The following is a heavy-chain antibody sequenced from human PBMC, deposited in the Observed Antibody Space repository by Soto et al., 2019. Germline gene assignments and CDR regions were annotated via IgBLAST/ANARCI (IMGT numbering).Heavy chain of an antibody. CDR2: IYYSGST. CDR1: GGSIISYY. Sequence: PLEILSLTCTVSGGSIISYYWSWIRQPPGKGLEWIGYIYYSGSTNYNPSLKSRVTISVDTSKNQFSLKLSSVTAADTAVYYCARDRDYDYIWGSPRVLFDIWGQGTMVTVSS. V-gene: IGHV4-59*01. CDR3: ARDRDYDYIWGSPRVLFDI. D-gene: IGHD3-16*01. J-gene: IGHJ3*02.